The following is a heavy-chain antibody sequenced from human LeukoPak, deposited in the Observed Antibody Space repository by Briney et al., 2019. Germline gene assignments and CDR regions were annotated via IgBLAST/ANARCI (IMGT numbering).Heavy chain of an antibody. CDR3: TRVDYYGSGSPDP. CDR2: IRSKAYGGTT. V-gene: IGHV3-49*04. Sequence: GGSLRLSCAASGFTFSNAWMSWVRQAPGKGLEWVGFIRSKAYGGTTEYAASVKGRFTISRDDSKSIAYLQMNSLKTEDTAVYYCTRVDYYGSGSPDPWGQGTLVTVSS. CDR1: GFTFSNAW. J-gene: IGHJ5*02. D-gene: IGHD3-10*01.